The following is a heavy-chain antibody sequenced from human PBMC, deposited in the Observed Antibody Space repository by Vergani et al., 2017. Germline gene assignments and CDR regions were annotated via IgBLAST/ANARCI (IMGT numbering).Heavy chain of an antibody. CDR2: ISSSSSYI. J-gene: IGHJ5*02. D-gene: IGHD5-18*01. CDR1: GFTFSSYS. CDR3: ARSIREDTAMVTGWFDP. V-gene: IGHV3-21*01. Sequence: EVQLVESGGGLVKPGGSLRLSCAASGFTFSSYSMNWVRQAPGKGLEWVSSISSSSSYIYYADSVKGRFTISRDNAKNSLYLQINSLRAEDTAVYYCARSIREDTAMVTGWFDPWGQGTLVTVSS.